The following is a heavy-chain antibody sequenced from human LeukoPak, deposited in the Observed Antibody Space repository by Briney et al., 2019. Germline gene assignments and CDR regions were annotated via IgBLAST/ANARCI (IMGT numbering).Heavy chain of an antibody. CDR3: ARPPTVKTPDFDH. Sequence: GGSLRLSCTASGFTFSNYAMNWVRQAPGKGLEWVSSINNSSSYTFYADSVKGRFTISRDNAKNSLYLQMNSLRADDTAVYYCARPPTVKTPDFDHWGQGTLVIVST. D-gene: IGHD4-11*01. V-gene: IGHV3-21*01. CDR2: INNSSSYT. CDR1: GFTFSNYA. J-gene: IGHJ4*02.